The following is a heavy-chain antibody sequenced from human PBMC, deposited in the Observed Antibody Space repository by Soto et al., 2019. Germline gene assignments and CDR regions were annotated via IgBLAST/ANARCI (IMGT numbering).Heavy chain of an antibody. D-gene: IGHD3-22*01. V-gene: IGHV1-69*13. J-gene: IGHJ4*02. CDR1: GGTFSTYG. CDR3: ARALEKCYYDSSGYYFAY. Sequence: SVKVSCKASGGTFSTYGFTWVRQAPGQGLEWMGGIIPIFVTAHYAQKFQGRVTITADEVTSTVYMELSSLRSEDTAIYYCARALEKCYYDSSGYYFAYWGQGTLVTVSS. CDR2: IIPIFVTA.